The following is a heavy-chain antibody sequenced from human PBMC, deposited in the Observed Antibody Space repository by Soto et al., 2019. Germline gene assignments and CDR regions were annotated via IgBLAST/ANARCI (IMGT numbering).Heavy chain of an antibody. CDR1: GGSISSYY. V-gene: IGHV4-59*01. CDR2: IYYSGST. J-gene: IGHJ4*02. D-gene: IGHD2-15*01. Sequence: SETLSLTCTVSGGSISSYYWSWIRQPPGKGLEWIGYIYYSGSTNYNPSLKSRVTISVDTSKNQFSLKLSSVTAADTAVYYCARDSRYCSGGSCWYYFDYWGQGTLVTVSS. CDR3: ARDSRYCSGGSCWYYFDY.